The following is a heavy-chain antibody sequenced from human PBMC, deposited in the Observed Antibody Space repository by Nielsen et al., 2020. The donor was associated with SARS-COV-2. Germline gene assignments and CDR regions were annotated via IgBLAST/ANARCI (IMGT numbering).Heavy chain of an antibody. CDR3: ARGRHYYDSSGYYFDY. D-gene: IGHD3-22*01. CDR2: INPSGGST. V-gene: IGHV1-46*01. J-gene: IGHJ4*02. Sequence: ASVKVSCKASGYTFTSYYMHWVRQAPGQGLEWMGIINPSGGSTSYAQKFQGRVTMTRDTSTSTVYMELSSLRSEDTAVYYCARGRHYYDSSGYYFDYWGQGTLVTVSS. CDR1: GYTFTSYY.